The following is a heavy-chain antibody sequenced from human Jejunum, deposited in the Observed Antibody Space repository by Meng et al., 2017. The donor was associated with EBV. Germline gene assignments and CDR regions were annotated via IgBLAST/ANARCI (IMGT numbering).Heavy chain of an antibody. V-gene: IGHV3-74*01. J-gene: IGHJ5*02. Sequence: EVQLVESGGGLVQPGDSLRLSCAASGFTLSSYWMNWVRQAPGKGLVWVSRINSDGSKTNYADSVKGRFTISRDIAKNTLYLQLNSLRADDAAVYYCVRGPPPDTWGQGTLVTVSS. CDR3: VRGPPPDT. CDR2: INSDGSKT. CDR1: GFTLSSYW.